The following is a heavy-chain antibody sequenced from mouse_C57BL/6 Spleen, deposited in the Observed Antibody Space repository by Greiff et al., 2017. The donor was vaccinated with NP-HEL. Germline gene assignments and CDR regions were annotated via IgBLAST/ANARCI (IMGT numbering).Heavy chain of an antibody. D-gene: IGHD2-4*01. CDR3: AREGLYYDYEDFFDY. J-gene: IGHJ2*01. V-gene: IGHV3-6*01. CDR2: ISYDGSN. Sequence: ESGPGLVKPSQSLSLTCSVTGYSITSGYYWNWIRQFPGNKLEWMGYISYDGSNNYNPSLKNRISITRDTSKNQFFLKLNSVTTEDTATYYCAREGLYYDYEDFFDYWGQGTTLTVSS. CDR1: GYSITSGYY.